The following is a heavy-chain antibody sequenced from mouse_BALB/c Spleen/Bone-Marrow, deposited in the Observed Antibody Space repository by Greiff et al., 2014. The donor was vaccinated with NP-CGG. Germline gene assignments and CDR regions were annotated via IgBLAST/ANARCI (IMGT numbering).Heavy chain of an antibody. CDR3: AREGDDYFDY. CDR1: GYTFTSYV. J-gene: IGHJ2*01. V-gene: IGHV1-14*01. CDR2: INPYNDAT. Sequence: EVQLQQSGPELVKPGASVKMSCKASGYTFTSYVIHWVKQKPGQGLEWIGYINPYNDATKFNERFKGKATLTSDKSSSTAYMVLSSLTSEDSAVYYCAREGDDYFDYWGQGTTLTVSS.